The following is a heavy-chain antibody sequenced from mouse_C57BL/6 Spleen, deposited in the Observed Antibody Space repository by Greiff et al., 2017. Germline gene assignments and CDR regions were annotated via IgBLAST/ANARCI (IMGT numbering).Heavy chain of an antibody. CDR2: IYPGDGDT. D-gene: IGHD1-1*01. J-gene: IGHJ1*03. CDR3: ARLATVGYFDV. V-gene: IGHV1-82*01. CDR1: GYAFSSSW. Sequence: QVQLQQSGPELVKPGASVKISCKASGYAFSSSWMNWVKQRPGKGLEWIGRIYPGDGDTNYNGKFKGKATLTADKSSSTAYMQLSSLTSEDSAVYFCARLATVGYFDVWGTGTTVTVSS.